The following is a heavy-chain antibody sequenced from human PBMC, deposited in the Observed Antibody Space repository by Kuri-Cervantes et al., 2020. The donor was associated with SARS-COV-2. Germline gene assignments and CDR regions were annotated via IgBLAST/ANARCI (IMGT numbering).Heavy chain of an antibody. Sequence: ESLKISCAASGFTFSDYYMSWIRQAPGKGLEWVGSIYYSGSTYYNPSLKSRVTISVDTSKNQFSLKLSSVTAADTAVYYCARQRYDSSGYYYPDAFDIWGQGTMVTVSS. CDR2: IYYSGST. V-gene: IGHV4-39*01. CDR1: GFTFSDYY. CDR3: ARQRYDSSGYYYPDAFDI. J-gene: IGHJ3*02. D-gene: IGHD3-22*01.